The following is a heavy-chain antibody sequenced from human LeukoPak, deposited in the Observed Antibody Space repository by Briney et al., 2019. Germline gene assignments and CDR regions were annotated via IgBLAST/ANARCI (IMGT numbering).Heavy chain of an antibody. J-gene: IGHJ5*02. D-gene: IGHD3-10*01. CDR2: ISSSSSYI. Sequence: GGSLRLSCAASGFTFSSYSMNWVRQAPGKGLEWVSSISSSSSYIYYADSVKGRFTISRDNAKNSLYLQMNSLRAEDTAVYYCATDWSRGSITMVRGVIRSPHYNWFDPWGQGTLVTVSS. CDR1: GFTFSSYS. CDR3: ATDWSRGSITMVRGVIRSPHYNWFDP. V-gene: IGHV3-21*01.